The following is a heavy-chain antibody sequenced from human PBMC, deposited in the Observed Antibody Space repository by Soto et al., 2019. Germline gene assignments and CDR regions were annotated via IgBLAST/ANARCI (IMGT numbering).Heavy chain of an antibody. CDR1: GYTFTSYA. V-gene: IGHV1-3*01. CDR3: ARLPRRGDAFDI. Sequence: GASVKVSCKASGYTFTSYAMHRVRQAPGQRLEWMGWINAGNGNTKYSQKFQGRVTITRDTSASTAYMELSSLRSEDTAVYYCARLPRRGDAFDIWGQGTMVTVSS. CDR2: INAGNGNT. J-gene: IGHJ3*02.